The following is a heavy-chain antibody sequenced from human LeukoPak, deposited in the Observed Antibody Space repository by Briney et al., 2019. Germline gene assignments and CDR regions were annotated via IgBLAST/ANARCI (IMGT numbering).Heavy chain of an antibody. Sequence: SETLSLTCAVYGGSFSGYYWSWIRQPPGKGLEWIGEINHSGSTNYNPSLKSRVTISVDTSKNQFSLKLSSVTAADTAVYYCARGGVGGVDCWGQGTLVTVSS. CDR1: GGSFSGYY. J-gene: IGHJ4*02. V-gene: IGHV4-34*01. CDR2: INHSGST. D-gene: IGHD3-10*01. CDR3: ARGGVGGVDC.